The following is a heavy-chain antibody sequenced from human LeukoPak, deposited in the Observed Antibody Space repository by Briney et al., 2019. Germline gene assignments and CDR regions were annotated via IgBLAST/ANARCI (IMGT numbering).Heavy chain of an antibody. CDR1: GFTFSSYW. Sequence: PGGSLRLSCAASGFTFSSYWMSWVRQAPGKGLEWVANIKQDGSEKYYLGSVKGRFTISRDNAKNSLYLQMNSLRAEDTAVYYCARAPVGCSGGSCYSAYFDYWGQGTLVTVSS. V-gene: IGHV3-7*03. D-gene: IGHD2-15*01. J-gene: IGHJ4*02. CDR2: IKQDGSEK. CDR3: ARAPVGCSGGSCYSAYFDY.